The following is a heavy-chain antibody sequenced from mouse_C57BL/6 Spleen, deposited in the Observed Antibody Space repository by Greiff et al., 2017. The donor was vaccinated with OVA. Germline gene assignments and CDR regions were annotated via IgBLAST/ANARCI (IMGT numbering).Heavy chain of an antibody. Sequence: EVKLVESGPGLVKPSQSLSLTCSVTGYSITSGYYWNWIRQFPGNKLEWMGYISYDGSNNYNPSLKNRISITRDTSKNQFFLKLNSVTTEDTATYYCARGDYYGSSYWFAYWGQGALVTVSA. CDR2: ISYDGSN. D-gene: IGHD1-1*01. V-gene: IGHV3-6*01. J-gene: IGHJ3*01. CDR1: GYSITSGYY. CDR3: ARGDYYGSSYWFAY.